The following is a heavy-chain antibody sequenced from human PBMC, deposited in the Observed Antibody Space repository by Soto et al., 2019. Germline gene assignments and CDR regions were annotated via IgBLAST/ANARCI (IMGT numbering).Heavy chain of an antibody. V-gene: IGHV3-30-3*01. CDR1: GFAFSNYA. CDR3: TRDRYYDATLVEY. D-gene: IGHD3-22*01. CDR2: ISFDGSNT. J-gene: IGHJ4*02. Sequence: QVQLVESGGGVVQPGRSLRLSCAASGFAFSNYAMHWVRQAPGKGLEWVAVISFDGSNTYYADSVKGRFTISRDNSKNTLYLQMSSLGAEDTSVYYCTRDRYYDATLVEYWGKGTLVTVSS.